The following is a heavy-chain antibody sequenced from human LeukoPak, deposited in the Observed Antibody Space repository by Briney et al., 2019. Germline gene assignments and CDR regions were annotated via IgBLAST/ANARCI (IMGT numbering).Heavy chain of an antibody. CDR3: AKRTNGGSYWDLYFDY. J-gene: IGHJ4*02. Sequence: GGSLRLSCAASGFTFSSYAMSWVRQAPGKGLEWVSAISGSSGSTYYADSVKGRFTISRDNSKNTLYLQMNSLRAEDTAVYYCAKRTNGGSYWDLYFDYWGQGTLVTVSS. CDR1: GFTFSSYA. CDR2: ISGSSGST. D-gene: IGHD1-26*01. V-gene: IGHV3-23*01.